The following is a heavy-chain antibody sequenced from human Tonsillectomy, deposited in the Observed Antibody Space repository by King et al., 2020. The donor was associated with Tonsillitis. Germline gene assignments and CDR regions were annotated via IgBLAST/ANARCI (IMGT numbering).Heavy chain of an antibody. CDR3: ARSTTGDPSPFDS. Sequence: VQLVESGGGVVQPGRSLRLSCAASGFSFSSYTMHWVRQTPGKGLEWVAVISNAGNTRFYSDSVKGRFTISRDNSNNRLHLQMNSLTAEDTAVYYCARSTTGDPSPFDSGGQGTLVTVTS. J-gene: IGHJ4*02. V-gene: IGHV3-30-3*01. CDR2: ISNAGNTR. D-gene: IGHD1-1*01. CDR1: GFSFSSYT.